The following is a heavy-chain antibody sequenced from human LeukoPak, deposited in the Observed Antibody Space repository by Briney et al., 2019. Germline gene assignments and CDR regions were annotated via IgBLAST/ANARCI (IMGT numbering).Heavy chain of an antibody. CDR2: IKQDGSEK. CDR3: ARGSPLGYSYGYLY. CDR1: GFTFSSYW. J-gene: IGHJ4*02. Sequence: GGSLRLSCAASGFTFSSYWMSWVRQAPGKGLEWVANIKQDGSEKYYVDSVKGRFTISRDNAKNSLYLQMNSLRAEDTAVYYCARGSPLGYSYGYLYWGQGTLVTVSS. V-gene: IGHV3-7*01. D-gene: IGHD5-18*01.